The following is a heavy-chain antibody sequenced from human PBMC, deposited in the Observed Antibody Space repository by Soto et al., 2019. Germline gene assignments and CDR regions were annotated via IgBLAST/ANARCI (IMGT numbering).Heavy chain of an antibody. CDR3: AIPSHYYDSSGYPPYYGMDV. V-gene: IGHV5-51*01. CDR2: IYPGDSDT. CDR1: GYSFTSYW. Sequence: GESLKISCKGSGYSFTSYWIGWVRQMHGKGLEWMGIIYPGDSDTRYSPSFQGQVTISADKSISTAYLQWSSLKASDTAMYYFAIPSHYYDSSGYPPYYGMDVWGQGTTVTVSS. J-gene: IGHJ6*02. D-gene: IGHD3-22*01.